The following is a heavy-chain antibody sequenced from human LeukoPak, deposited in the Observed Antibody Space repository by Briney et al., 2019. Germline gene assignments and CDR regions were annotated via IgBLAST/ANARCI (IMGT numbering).Heavy chain of an antibody. V-gene: IGHV4-34*01. D-gene: IGHD3-3*01. CDR2: INHSGST. CDR3: AGYDFWSGHNSNWFDP. Sequence: SETLSLTCAVYGGSFSGYYWSWIRQPPGKGLEWIGKINHSGSTNYNPSLKSRVTISVDTSKNQFSLKLSSVTAADTAVYYCAGYDFWSGHNSNWFDPWGQGTLVTVSS. CDR1: GGSFSGYY. J-gene: IGHJ5*02.